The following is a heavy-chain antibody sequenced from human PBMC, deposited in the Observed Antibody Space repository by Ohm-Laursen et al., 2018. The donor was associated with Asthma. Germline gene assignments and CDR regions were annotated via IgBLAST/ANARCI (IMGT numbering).Heavy chain of an antibody. CDR3: AREDYGGNSFDY. J-gene: IGHJ4*02. CDR1: GGSISSGDYY. Sequence: TLSLTCTVSGGSISSGDYYWSWIRQPPGKGLEWIGYIYYSGSTYYNPSLKSRLIISLDTSKNQFSLKLSSVTAADTAVYYCAREDYGGNSFDYWGQGTLVTVSS. CDR2: IYYSGST. D-gene: IGHD4-23*01. V-gene: IGHV4-30-4*01.